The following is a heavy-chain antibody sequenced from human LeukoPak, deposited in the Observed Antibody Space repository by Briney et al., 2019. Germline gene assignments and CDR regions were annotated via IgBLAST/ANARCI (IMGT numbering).Heavy chain of an antibody. CDR2: ISAYNGNT. CDR3: ARVSYLRFLEWQNWFDP. J-gene: IGHJ5*02. D-gene: IGHD3-3*01. V-gene: IGHV1-18*01. CDR1: GYTFTSYG. Sequence: ASVQVSCKASGYTFTSYGISWVRQAPAQGLEWMGWISAYNGNTNYAQKLQGRVTMTTDTSTSTAYMELRSLRSDDTAVYYCARVSYLRFLEWQNWFDPWGQGTLVTVSS.